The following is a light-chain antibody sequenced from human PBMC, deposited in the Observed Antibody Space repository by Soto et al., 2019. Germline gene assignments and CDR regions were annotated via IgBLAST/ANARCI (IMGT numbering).Light chain of an antibody. J-gene: IGKJ4*01. V-gene: IGKV3D-15*01. CDR3: QQYNNWPLT. CDR1: QGGSSP. CDR2: GAS. Sequence: EIVLTQSPGTLSLSPGERATLXCRASQGGSSPYAAWYQHEPGQAPRLLTYGASFRAHGIPASFSGSQSGTAFTRTISSLLSEDFAVYSGQQYNNWPLTFGGGTKVDIK.